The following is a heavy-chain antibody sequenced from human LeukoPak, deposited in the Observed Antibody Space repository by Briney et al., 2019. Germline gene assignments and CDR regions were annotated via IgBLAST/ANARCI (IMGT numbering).Heavy chain of an antibody. J-gene: IGHJ6*02. CDR2: INHSGST. V-gene: IGHV4-34*01. CDR1: GGSLSGYY. Sequence: SETLSLTCAVYGGSLSGYYWSWIRQPPGKGLEWIGEINHSGSTNYNPSLKSRVTISVDTSKNQFSLKLSSVTAADTAVYYCASPLRSGMDVWGQGTTVTVSS. CDR3: ASPLRSGMDV.